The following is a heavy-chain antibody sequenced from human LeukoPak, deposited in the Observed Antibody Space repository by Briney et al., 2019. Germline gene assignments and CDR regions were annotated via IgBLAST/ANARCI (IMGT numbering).Heavy chain of an antibody. CDR2: IYSGGST. Sequence: GGSLRLSCAASGFTFSSYWMHWVRQAPGKGLEWVSVIYSGGSTYYADSVKGRFTISRDNSKNTLYLQMNSLRAEDTAVYYCARDRVYYGSGSYWVDYWGQGTLVTVSS. CDR1: GFTFSSYW. J-gene: IGHJ4*02. CDR3: ARDRVYYGSGSYWVDY. D-gene: IGHD3-10*01. V-gene: IGHV3-66*01.